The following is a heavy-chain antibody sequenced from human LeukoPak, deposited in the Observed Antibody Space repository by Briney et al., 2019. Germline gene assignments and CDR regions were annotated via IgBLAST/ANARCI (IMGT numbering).Heavy chain of an antibody. CDR2: ISWNSGSI. CDR3: AKVSGIAVAGDAFDI. CDR1: GFTFDDYA. J-gene: IGHJ3*02. Sequence: SLRLSCAASGFTFDDYARHWVRPAPGQGLVGVSGISWNSGSIGYADSVKGRFTISRDNAKNSLYLQMNSLRAEDTALYYCAKVSGIAVAGDAFDIWGQGTMVTVSS. D-gene: IGHD6-19*01. V-gene: IGHV3-9*01.